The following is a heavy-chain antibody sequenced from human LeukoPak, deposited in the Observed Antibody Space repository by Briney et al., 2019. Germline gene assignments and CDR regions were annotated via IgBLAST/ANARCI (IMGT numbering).Heavy chain of an antibody. D-gene: IGHD1-1*01. CDR1: GFTFRTYV. CDR3: ARRGATLYYMDV. CDR2: FGAGGDNT. Sequence: PGGSQRLSCAASGFTFRTYVMSWVRQAPGKGLEWVSGFGAGGDNTYYADSVKGRFTISRDNSKNTVYLQMNSLRAEDTAVYYCARRGATLYYMDVWGKGTTVTVSS. J-gene: IGHJ6*03. V-gene: IGHV3-23*01.